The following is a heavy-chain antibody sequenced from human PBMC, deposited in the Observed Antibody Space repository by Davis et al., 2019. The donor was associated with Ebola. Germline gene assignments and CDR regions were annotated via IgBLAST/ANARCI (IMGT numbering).Heavy chain of an antibody. D-gene: IGHD3-3*01. CDR3: ARHPNPFTFEWED. CDR2: ISAYNGNK. J-gene: IGHJ4*02. Sequence: ASVTVSCQASGYTFTSYGISWLRQAPGQGREWMGWISAYNGNKNYAQKLQGRVTMTTDTSTSTAYMELRSLRSDDTAVYYCARHPNPFTFEWEDWGQGTLVTVSS. V-gene: IGHV1-18*01. CDR1: GYTFTSYG.